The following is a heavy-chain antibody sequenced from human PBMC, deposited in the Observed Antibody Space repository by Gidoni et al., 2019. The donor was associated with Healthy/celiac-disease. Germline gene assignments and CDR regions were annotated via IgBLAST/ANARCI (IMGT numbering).Heavy chain of an antibody. CDR2: IYHSGST. Sequence: QVQLQESGPGLVKPSETLSLTCAVSGYSISSGYYWGWIRPPPGKGLEWIGSIYHSGSTYYNPSLKSRVTISVDTSKNQFSLKLSSVTAADTAVYYCARITMVRGGRAFDIWGQGTMVTVSS. CDR3: ARITMVRGGRAFDI. D-gene: IGHD3-10*01. CDR1: GYSISSGYY. J-gene: IGHJ3*02. V-gene: IGHV4-38-2*01.